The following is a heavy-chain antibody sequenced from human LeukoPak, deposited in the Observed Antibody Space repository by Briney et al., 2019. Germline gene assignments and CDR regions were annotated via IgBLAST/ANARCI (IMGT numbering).Heavy chain of an antibody. CDR2: ISSSSSYI. Sequence: GGSLRLSCAASGFTFSSYSMNWVRQAPGKGLEWVSSISSSSSYIYYADSVKGRFTISRDNSKNTLYLQMNSLRAEDTAVYYCATGIAVAGNLGPYYYGMDVWGQGTTVTVSS. CDR3: ATGIAVAGNLGPYYYGMDV. D-gene: IGHD6-19*01. CDR1: GFTFSSYS. J-gene: IGHJ6*02. V-gene: IGHV3-21*04.